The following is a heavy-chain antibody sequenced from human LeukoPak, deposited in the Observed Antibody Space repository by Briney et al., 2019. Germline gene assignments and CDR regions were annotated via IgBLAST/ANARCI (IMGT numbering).Heavy chain of an antibody. D-gene: IGHD6-19*01. CDR2: ISGVGTST. Sequence: PGGSLRLSCAASGFTFSSYAMSWVRQAPGKGLEWGSVISGVGTSTYYADSVKGRFTISTDNSRNTLYLQMNSMRAEDTAVYYCAKTFIAVANPIDYWGQGTLVTVSS. V-gene: IGHV3-23*01. CDR3: AKTFIAVANPIDY. J-gene: IGHJ4*02. CDR1: GFTFSSYA.